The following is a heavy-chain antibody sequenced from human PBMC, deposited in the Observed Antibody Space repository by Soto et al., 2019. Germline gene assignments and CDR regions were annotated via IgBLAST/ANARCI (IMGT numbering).Heavy chain of an antibody. CDR2: VSYDGSNK. V-gene: IGHV3-30*18. D-gene: IGHD2-15*01. CDR3: AKDLGYWSGGSCYSECYFDS. CDR1: GFTFSSYG. Sequence: VQLVESGGGVVQPGRSLRLSCAASGFTFSSYGMHWVRQAPGKGLEWVALVSYDGSNKNYAASVQGRFAISRDNSKNTIRLQMNMVRTEDAAVYYCAKDLGYWSGGSCYSECYFDSWGQGALFTVS. J-gene: IGHJ4*02.